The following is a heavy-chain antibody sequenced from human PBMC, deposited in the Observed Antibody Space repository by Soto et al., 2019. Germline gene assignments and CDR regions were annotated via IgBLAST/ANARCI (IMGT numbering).Heavy chain of an antibody. CDR2: IRDDGVNK. Sequence: PGGSLRLSCAASGFSFSTYPMVWVRQAPGKGLEWVAVIRDDGVNKYYADSVKGRFTISRDNPKSTAYLQMDSLRAEDTAVYYCARALGCAHYFCYGMDVWGQGTTVTVSS. V-gene: IGHV3-33*08. J-gene: IGHJ6*02. CDR1: GFSFSTYP. CDR3: ARALGCAHYFCYGMDV. D-gene: IGHD2-15*01.